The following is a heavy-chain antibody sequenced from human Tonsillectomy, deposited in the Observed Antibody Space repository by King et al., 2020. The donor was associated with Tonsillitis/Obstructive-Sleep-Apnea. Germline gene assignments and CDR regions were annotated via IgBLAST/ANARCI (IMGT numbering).Heavy chain of an antibody. V-gene: IGHV3-74*01. Sequence: VQLVESGGGLVQPGGSLRLSCAASGFTFSSDWMHWVRQAPGKGLVWVSRINGDGSTTSYADSVKGRFTISGDNAKNTLYLQMNSLRAEDTAVYYCARDSGGVLMAVWGKGTTVTVSS. CDR1: GFTFSSDW. D-gene: IGHD3-10*01. J-gene: IGHJ6*03. CDR3: ARDSGGVLMAV. CDR2: INGDGSTT.